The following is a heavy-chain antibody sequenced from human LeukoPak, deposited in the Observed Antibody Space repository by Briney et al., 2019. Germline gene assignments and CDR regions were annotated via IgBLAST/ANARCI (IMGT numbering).Heavy chain of an antibody. Sequence: ASVKVSCKASGYTFTSYGISWVRQAPGQGLEWMGWISAYNGNTNYAQKLQGRVTMTTDTSTSTAYMELRSLRSDDTGVYYCARDRTGYCSSTSCRRSHTGTFDIWGQGTMVTVSS. CDR3: ARDRTGYCSSTSCRRSHTGTFDI. CDR1: GYTFTSYG. CDR2: ISAYNGNT. D-gene: IGHD2-2*01. V-gene: IGHV1-18*01. J-gene: IGHJ3*02.